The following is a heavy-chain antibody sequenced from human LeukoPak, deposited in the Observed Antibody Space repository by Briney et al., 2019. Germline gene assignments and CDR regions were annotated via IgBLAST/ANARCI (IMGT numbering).Heavy chain of an antibody. J-gene: IGHJ3*01. Sequence: GGSLLLSCVTSGFTFRTHEMNWVRQAPGKVLEWIAYISDSYVTHYAESVKGRFTVSRDNAKSSVYLQMNSLRAEDTAMYFCAREGELGRFNALDVWGQGTMITVSS. V-gene: IGHV3-48*03. CDR3: AREGELGRFNALDV. CDR2: ISDSYVT. CDR1: GFTFRTHE. D-gene: IGHD1-26*01.